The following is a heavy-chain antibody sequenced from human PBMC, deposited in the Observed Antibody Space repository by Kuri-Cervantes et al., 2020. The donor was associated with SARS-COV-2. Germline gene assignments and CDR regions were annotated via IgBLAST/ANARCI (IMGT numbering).Heavy chain of an antibody. CDR2: IYHSGST. CDR1: GGSISSSNW. D-gene: IGHD3-9*01. Sequence: SETLSLTCAVSGGSISSSNWWSWVRQPPGKGLEWIGEIYHSGSTNYNPSLKSRVTISVDTSKNQFSLKLSSVTAADTAVYYCARVAYYDILTTRGADYWGQGTLVTLSS. J-gene: IGHJ4*02. CDR3: ARVAYYDILTTRGADY. V-gene: IGHV4-4*02.